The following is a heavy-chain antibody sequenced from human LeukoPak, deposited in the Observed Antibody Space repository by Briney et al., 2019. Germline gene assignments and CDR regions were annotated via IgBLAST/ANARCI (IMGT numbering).Heavy chain of an antibody. CDR2: INSGGSET. CDR1: GFMFGTFW. J-gene: IGHJ4*02. Sequence: GGSLRLSCAASGFMFGTFWMHWVRQTPGKGLLWVSRINSGGSETTYADSVKGRFTIPRDNAKNTLYLQMNSLRADDTGVYYCARVVVPAAPPHTSDYWGQGTLVTVSS. CDR3: ARVVVPAAPPHTSDY. D-gene: IGHD2-2*01. V-gene: IGHV3-74*01.